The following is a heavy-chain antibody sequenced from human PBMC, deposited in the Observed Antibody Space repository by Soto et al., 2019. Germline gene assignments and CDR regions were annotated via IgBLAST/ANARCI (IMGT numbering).Heavy chain of an antibody. V-gene: IGHV3-7*03. J-gene: IGHJ4*02. CDR3: VRELGLAY. Sequence: LRLSCAASGFTLSNYWMTWVRQAPGKGLEWVANINKDGSQKNYVDSVKGRFTIARDNGQNSLSLQINSLRVEDTAVYYCVRELGLAYWGQGALVTVSS. CDR2: INKDGSQK. CDR1: GFTLSNYW. D-gene: IGHD7-27*01.